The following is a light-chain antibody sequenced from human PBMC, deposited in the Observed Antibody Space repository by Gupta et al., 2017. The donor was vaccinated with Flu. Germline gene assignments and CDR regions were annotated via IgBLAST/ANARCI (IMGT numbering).Light chain of an antibody. Sequence: QSVLTHPPSASGTPGQRDTISCSGSSSNIGSNTVNWYQQLPGTAPKLLIYSNNQRPSGVPDRFSGSKSGTSASLAISGLQSEDEADYYCAAWDDSLNGWVFGGGTKLTVL. J-gene: IGLJ3*02. V-gene: IGLV1-44*01. CDR3: AAWDDSLNGWV. CDR1: SSNIGSNT. CDR2: SNN.